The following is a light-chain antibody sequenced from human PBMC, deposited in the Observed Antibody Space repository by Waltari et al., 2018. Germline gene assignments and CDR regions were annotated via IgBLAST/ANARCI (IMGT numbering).Light chain of an antibody. J-gene: IGLJ2*01. CDR2: EGS. CDR1: SRDVGSSNL. Sequence: QSALTQPASLSGSPGQPIPISCTGTSRDVGSSNLVSWYQQHPGKAPKLIIYEGSKRPSGVSNRFSGSKSGNTASLTISGLQAEDEADYHCCSYAGGSAFVVFGGGTKLTVL. CDR3: CSYAGGSAFVV. V-gene: IGLV2-23*03.